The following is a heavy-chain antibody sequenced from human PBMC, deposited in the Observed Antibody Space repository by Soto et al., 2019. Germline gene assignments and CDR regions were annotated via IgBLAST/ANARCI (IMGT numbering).Heavy chain of an antibody. Sequence: EVQLLESVGVLVQPGASLRLSCAASGFTFTTFDMSWARQAPGKGLEWVSVVRGRDGSTSYADSLKGRFTISNDSSKNTLYLQMNSLRAEDTALYYCATGAWLDYCGQGTLVTVSS. D-gene: IGHD5-12*01. CDR2: VRGRDGST. J-gene: IGHJ4*02. CDR1: GFTFTTFD. CDR3: ATGAWLDY. V-gene: IGHV3-23*01.